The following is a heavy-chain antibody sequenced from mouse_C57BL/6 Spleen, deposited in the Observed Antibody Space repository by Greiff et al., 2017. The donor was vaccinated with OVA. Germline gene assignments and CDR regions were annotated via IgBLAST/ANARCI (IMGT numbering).Heavy chain of an antibody. Sequence: DVMLVESGGGLVQPGGSLSLSCAASGFTFTDYYMSWVRQPPGKALEWLGFIRNKANGYTTEYSASVKGRFTISRDNSQSILYLQMNALRAEDSATYYCARGVSSDPLAWFAYWGQGTLVTVSA. V-gene: IGHV7-3*01. CDR2: IRNKANGYTT. CDR1: GFTFTDYY. J-gene: IGHJ3*01. CDR3: ARGVSSDPLAWFAY. D-gene: IGHD3-2*02.